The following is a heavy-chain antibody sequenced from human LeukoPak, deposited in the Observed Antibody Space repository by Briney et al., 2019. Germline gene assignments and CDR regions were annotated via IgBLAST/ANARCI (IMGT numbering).Heavy chain of an antibody. CDR3: ARLKREYYYDSSGYFDY. J-gene: IGHJ4*02. D-gene: IGHD3-22*01. CDR1: GFTFSSYD. V-gene: IGHV3-13*01. CDR2: IGTAGDT. Sequence: GGSLRLSCAASGFTFSSYDMHWVRQATGKGLEWVSAIGTAGDTCYPGSVKGRFTISRENAKNSLYLQMNSLRAGDTAVYYCARLKREYYYDSSGYFDYWGQGTLVTVSS.